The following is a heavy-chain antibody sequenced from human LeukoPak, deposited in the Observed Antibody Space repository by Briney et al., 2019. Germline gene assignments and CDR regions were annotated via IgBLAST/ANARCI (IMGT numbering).Heavy chain of an antibody. D-gene: IGHD4-23*01. CDR1: GGSFSDYY. CDR2: INHSGST. CDR3: ARTYGGDWYFDL. V-gene: IGHV4-34*01. Sequence: SETLSLTCAVYGGSFSDYYWSWLRQPPGKGLEWIGEINHSGSTNYNPSLKSRVTISVDTSKNQFSLKLSSVTAADTAVYYCARTYGGDWYFDLWGRGTLVTVAS. J-gene: IGHJ2*01.